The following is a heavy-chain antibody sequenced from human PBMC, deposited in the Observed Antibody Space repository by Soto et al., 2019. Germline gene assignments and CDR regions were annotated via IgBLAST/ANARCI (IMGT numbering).Heavy chain of an antibody. J-gene: IGHJ4*02. D-gene: IGHD5-18*01. V-gene: IGHV4-4*07. CDR1: GGSINSYY. Sequence: SETLSLTCYVSGGSINSYYWTWIRQPAGKGLEWIGHMSSSGSTYYNPSLRGRVTMSVDTSKNQFSLRLRSVTAADTAVYYCARARYSYGDFDYWGQGTLVTVSS. CDR3: ARARYSYGDFDY. CDR2: MSSSGST.